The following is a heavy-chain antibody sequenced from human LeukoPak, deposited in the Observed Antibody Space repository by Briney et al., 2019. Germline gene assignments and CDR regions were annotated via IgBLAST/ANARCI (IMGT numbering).Heavy chain of an antibody. V-gene: IGHV5-51*01. J-gene: IGHJ4*02. D-gene: IGHD5-12*01. CDR1: GYSFTSYW. Sequence: GESLKISCKGSGYSFTSYWIGWVRPMPGKGLEWMGIIYPGDSDTRYSPSFQGQVTISADKSISTAYLQWSSLKASDTAMYYCARVPGGGYDPAQYDYWGQGTLVTVSS. CDR2: IYPGDSDT. CDR3: ARVPGGGYDPAQYDY.